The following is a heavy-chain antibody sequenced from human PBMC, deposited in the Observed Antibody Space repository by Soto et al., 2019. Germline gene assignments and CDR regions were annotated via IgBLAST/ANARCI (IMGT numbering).Heavy chain of an antibody. J-gene: IGHJ4*02. Sequence: EVQRVESGGGLVQPGGSLRLACAASKFTFSDYNMNCVRQAPGKGLEWISYIGSSESSIYYADSVKDRFVIYRDKDEKSLYLQMNSLRDEDTAVYYCVRGDSSGWDFDSWGQGTLVTVSS. D-gene: IGHD6-19*01. V-gene: IGHV3-48*02. CDR3: VRGDSSGWDFDS. CDR2: IGSSESSI. CDR1: KFTFSDYN.